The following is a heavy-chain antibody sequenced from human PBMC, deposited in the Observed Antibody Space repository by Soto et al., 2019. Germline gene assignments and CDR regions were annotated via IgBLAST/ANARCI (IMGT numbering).Heavy chain of an antibody. CDR2: IYYSGST. CDR1: GGSISSSSYY. J-gene: IGHJ6*02. V-gene: IGHV4-39*01. Sequence: SETLSLTCTVSGGSISSSSYYWGWIRQPPGKGLEWIGSIYYSGSTYYNPSLKSRVTISVDTSKNQFSLKLSSVTAADTAVYYCARPNYGSGSYILRYYGMDVWGQGTTVTVSS. D-gene: IGHD3-10*01. CDR3: ARPNYGSGSYILRYYGMDV.